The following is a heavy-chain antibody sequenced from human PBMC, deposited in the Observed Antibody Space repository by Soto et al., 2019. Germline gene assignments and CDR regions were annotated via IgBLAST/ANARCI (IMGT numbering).Heavy chain of an antibody. D-gene: IGHD3-22*01. J-gene: IGHJ4*02. V-gene: IGHV3-23*01. Sequence: GGSLRLSCAASGFTFSSYAMSWVRQAPGKGLEWVSAISGSGGSTYYADSVKGRFTISRDNSKNTLYLQMNSLRAEDTAVYYCAKDNYYYDRSGYFYFDYWGQGTLVTVSS. CDR1: GFTFSSYA. CDR2: ISGSGGST. CDR3: AKDNYYYDRSGYFYFDY.